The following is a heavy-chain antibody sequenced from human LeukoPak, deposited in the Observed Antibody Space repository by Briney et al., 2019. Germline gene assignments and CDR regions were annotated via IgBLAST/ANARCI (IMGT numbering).Heavy chain of an antibody. CDR3: AKTRGQDAAMAKYYYYGMDV. CDR1: RFTFSSYA. J-gene: IGHJ6*02. CDR2: ISGSGGST. Sequence: GGSLRLSCAASRFTFSSYAMSWVRQAPGKGLDWVSAISGSGGSTYYADSVKGRFTISRDNSKNTLYLQMNSLRAEDTAVYYCAKTRGQDAAMAKYYYYGMDVWGQGTTVTVSS. D-gene: IGHD5-18*01. V-gene: IGHV3-23*01.